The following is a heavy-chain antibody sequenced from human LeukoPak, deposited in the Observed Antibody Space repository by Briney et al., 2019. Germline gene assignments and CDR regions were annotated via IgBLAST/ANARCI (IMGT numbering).Heavy chain of an antibody. CDR1: GFTFSSYA. Sequence: GRSLRLSCAASGFTFSSYAMHWVRQAPGKGLEWVAVISYDGSNKYYADSVKGRFTISRDNSKNTLYLQMNSLRAEDTAVYYCARDLSDYGDYTFAGYFQHWGQGTLVTVSS. CDR2: ISYDGSNK. V-gene: IGHV3-30*04. CDR3: ARDLSDYGDYTFAGYFQH. D-gene: IGHD4-17*01. J-gene: IGHJ1*01.